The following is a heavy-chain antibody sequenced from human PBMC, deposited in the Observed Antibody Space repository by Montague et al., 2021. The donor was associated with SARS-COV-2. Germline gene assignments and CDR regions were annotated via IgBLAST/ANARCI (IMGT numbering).Heavy chain of an antibody. J-gene: IGHJ4*02. V-gene: IGHV4-59*08. CDR3: ARLGLQLLGGHYFDY. CDR2: IYYSGST. D-gene: IGHD5-24*01. CDR1: GGSISSYY. Sequence: SETLSLTCTVSGGSISSYYWSWIRQLPGKGLEWIGYIYYSGSTNCNPSLKSRVTTSVDTSKNQFSLKLSSVTAADTAMYYCARLGLQLLGGHYFDYWGQGTLVTVSS.